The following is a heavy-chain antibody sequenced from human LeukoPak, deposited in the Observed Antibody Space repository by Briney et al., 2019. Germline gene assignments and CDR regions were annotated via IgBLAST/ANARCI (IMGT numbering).Heavy chain of an antibody. CDR2: INPSGGST. D-gene: IGHD6-13*01. CDR1: GYTFTSYY. Sequence: GASVKVSCKASGYTFTSYYMHWVRQAPGQGLEWMGIINPSGGSTSYAQKFQGRVTMTRDTSTSTVYMELSSLRSEDTAVYYCAREGGSWYSGLRYYFDYWGQGTLVTVSS. J-gene: IGHJ4*02. CDR3: AREGGSWYSGLRYYFDY. V-gene: IGHV1-46*01.